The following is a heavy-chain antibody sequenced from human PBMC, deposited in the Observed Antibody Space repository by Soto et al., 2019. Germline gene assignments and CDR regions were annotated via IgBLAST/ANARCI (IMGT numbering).Heavy chain of an antibody. CDR3: ANDRFVVFDDFDI. D-gene: IGHD2-21*01. V-gene: IGHV3-23*01. J-gene: IGHJ3*02. Sequence: GSLRLSCAASGFTFSSDAMSWGRQAAGKEQEWVSAISGSGGSTYYAESVKGRFTISRDNAKNTLYLQMNSLRAEDTVVYYCANDRFVVFDDFDIWGKGTMVTVSS. CDR2: ISGSGGST. CDR1: GFTFSSDA.